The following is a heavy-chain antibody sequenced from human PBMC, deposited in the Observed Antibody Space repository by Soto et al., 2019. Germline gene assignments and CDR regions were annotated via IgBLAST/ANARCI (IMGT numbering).Heavy chain of an antibody. J-gene: IGHJ4*02. CDR3: ALGWRWRQMQDAFYFDW. Sequence: QVLLVQSGTELKKPGSSLRVSCKASGGTFNSYALGWVRQVPGQGLEWMGGVFPVFASPDYSPKFHGRLTISADASAVNGYMELSGLTSEDTAIYYCALGWRWRQMQDAFYFDWWGQGTWVTVSS. V-gene: IGHV1-69*01. CDR1: GGTFNSYA. CDR2: VFPVFASP. D-gene: IGHD6-19*01.